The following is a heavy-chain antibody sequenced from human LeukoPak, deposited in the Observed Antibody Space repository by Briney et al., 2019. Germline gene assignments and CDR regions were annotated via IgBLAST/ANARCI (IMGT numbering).Heavy chain of an antibody. CDR2: IYSGGGT. V-gene: IGHV3-66*01. J-gene: IGHJ6*02. CDR3: ARDLTDIVVVPAATSTLYYYYGMDV. CDR1: GFTVSSNY. D-gene: IGHD2-2*01. Sequence: GGSLRLSCEVSGFTVSSNYMTWVRQAPGKGLEWVSVIYSGGGTNYADSVKGRFAISRDNSKTTLYLQMNSLRAEDTAVYYCARDLTDIVVVPAATSTLYYYYGMDVWGQGTTVTVSS.